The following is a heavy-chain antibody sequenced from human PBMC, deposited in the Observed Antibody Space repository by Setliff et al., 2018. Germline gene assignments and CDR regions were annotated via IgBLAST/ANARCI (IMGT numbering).Heavy chain of an antibody. J-gene: IGHJ5*02. CDR1: GYSISSGYY. D-gene: IGHD1-26*01. V-gene: IGHV4-38-2*02. CDR2: IYHSGST. CDR3: ARDKPIIVGAPMDWFDP. Sequence: SKTLSLTCTVSGYSISSGYYWGWIRQPPGKGLEWIGSIYHSGSTYYNPSLKSRVTISVDTSKNQFSLKLSSVTAADTAVYYCARDKPIIVGAPMDWFDPWGQGTLVTVSS.